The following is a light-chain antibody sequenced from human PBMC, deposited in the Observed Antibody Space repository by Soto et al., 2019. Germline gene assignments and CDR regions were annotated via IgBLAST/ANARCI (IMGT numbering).Light chain of an antibody. V-gene: IGLV2-23*01. CDR1: SSDVGSYNL. J-gene: IGLJ3*02. CDR3: CSYAGSTTLM. CDR2: EGS. Sequence: QSALTQPASVSGSPGQSITISCTGTSSDVGSYNLVSWYQQYPGKAPKLMIYEGSQRPSGVSHRFSGSKSGNTDSLTISGLQAEDEADYYCCSYAGSTTLMFGGGTKLAVL.